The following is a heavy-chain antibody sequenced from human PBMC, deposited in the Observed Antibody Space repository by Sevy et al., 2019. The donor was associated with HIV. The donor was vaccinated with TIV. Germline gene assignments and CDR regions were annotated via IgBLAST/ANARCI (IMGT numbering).Heavy chain of an antibody. Sequence: GGSLRLSCVASGFPFSYYAMNWVRQAPGKGLEWILYINSDSDTMYYGDSVKGRFTISSDNAKNSLYLQMNSLRDEDTAVYYCARERGTYYDTSGYPYLLEAGFDYWGQGTLVTVSS. D-gene: IGHD3-22*01. CDR3: ARERGTYYDTSGYPYLLEAGFDY. J-gene: IGHJ4*02. CDR2: INSDSDTM. V-gene: IGHV3-48*02. CDR1: GFPFSYYA.